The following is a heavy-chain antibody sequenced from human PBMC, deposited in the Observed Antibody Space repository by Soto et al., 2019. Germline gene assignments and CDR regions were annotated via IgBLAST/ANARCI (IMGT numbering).Heavy chain of an antibody. CDR2: INSDGSSR. Sequence: EVQLVESGGDLVQPGGSLRLSCAASGFTFSGYWMHWVRQVPGKGLVWVSRINSDGSSRSYADSVKGRFTISRDNAKNTLHLQMNSLRAEDTAVYYCARVGLGAFDAFDVWGQGTLVTVSS. J-gene: IGHJ3*01. V-gene: IGHV3-74*01. CDR1: GFTFSGYW. CDR3: ARVGLGAFDAFDV. D-gene: IGHD1-26*01.